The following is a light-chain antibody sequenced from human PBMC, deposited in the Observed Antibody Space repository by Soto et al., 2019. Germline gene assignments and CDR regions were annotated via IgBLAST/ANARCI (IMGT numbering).Light chain of an antibody. CDR2: GAS. J-gene: IGKJ1*01. CDR3: QQYFEWPPMT. V-gene: IGKV3-15*01. CDR1: ETVATN. Sequence: EVVMTQSPATLSASPGERATLSCWASETVATNLAWYQQKPGQAPRLLISGASTRAAGISDSFRGSGSGTEFTLTISSLRSEDSGIYYCQQYFEWPPMTFGQGTKVEI.